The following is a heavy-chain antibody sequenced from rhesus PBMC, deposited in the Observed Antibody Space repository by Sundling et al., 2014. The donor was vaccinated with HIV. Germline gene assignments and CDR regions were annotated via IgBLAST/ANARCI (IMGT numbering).Heavy chain of an antibody. J-gene: IGHJ4*01. CDR1: GFTFSSYG. V-gene: IGHV3-136*01. CDR3: TRSNLEFFDY. D-gene: IGHD2-15*01. Sequence: EVQLVESGGGLVQPGGSLRLSCAASGFTFSSYGMSWVRQAPGKGLEWVSSISSASNYIYYTDSVKGRFTISRDNAKNSLSLQMNSLRAEDTAVYYCTRSNLEFFDYWGQGVLVTVSS. CDR2: ISSASNYI.